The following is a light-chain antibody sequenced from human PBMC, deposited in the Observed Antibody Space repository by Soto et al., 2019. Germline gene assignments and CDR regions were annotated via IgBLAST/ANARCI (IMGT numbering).Light chain of an antibody. CDR1: SSDVGGYNY. Sequence: QSVLTQPPSASGSPGQSVTISCTGSSSDVGGYNYVSWYQQYPGKAPKLMIYDVSKRPSGVPGRFSGSKSGNTASLTVSGLQAEDEADYYCSSYAGTNNALFGGGTQLTVL. V-gene: IGLV2-8*01. CDR3: SSYAGTNNAL. CDR2: DVS. J-gene: IGLJ2*01.